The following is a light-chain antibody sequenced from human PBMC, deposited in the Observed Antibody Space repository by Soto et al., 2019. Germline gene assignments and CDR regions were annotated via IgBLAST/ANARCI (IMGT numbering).Light chain of an antibody. Sequence: QSVLTQPPSASGTPGQRVTISCSGSSSNIGTNTVNWYQQLPGTAPKLLIHSNNQRPAGVPDRFSGSKSGTSASLAISGLRSEDEAEYFCASWDGSLNGRFVFGSGTKVTVL. CDR3: ASWDGSLNGRFV. V-gene: IGLV1-44*01. CDR1: SSNIGTNT. J-gene: IGLJ1*01. CDR2: SNN.